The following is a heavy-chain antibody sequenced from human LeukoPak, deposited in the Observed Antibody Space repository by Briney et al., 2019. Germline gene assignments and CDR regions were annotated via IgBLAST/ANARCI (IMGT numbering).Heavy chain of an antibody. D-gene: IGHD3-10*01. CDR1: GFIFSSYA. V-gene: IGHV3-64D*06. CDR2: ISSNGGST. J-gene: IGHJ4*02. Sequence: GGSLRLSCSASGFIFSSYAMHWVRQAPGKGLEYVSAISSNGGSTYYADSVKGRFTISRDNSKNTLYLQMSSLRAEDTAVYYCARDKNYGSGSYYYDYWGQGTLVTVSS. CDR3: ARDKNYGSGSYYYDY.